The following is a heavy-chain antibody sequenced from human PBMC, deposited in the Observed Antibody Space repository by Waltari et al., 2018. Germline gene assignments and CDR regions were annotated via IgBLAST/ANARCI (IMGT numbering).Heavy chain of an antibody. J-gene: IGHJ4*02. Sequence: QVQLVQSAAEGQKPGVSVKVSCKASGYTFTSYDTNWVGQATGQGPEWMGWMNPNSGNTGYAQKFQGRVTMTRNTSISTAYMELSSLRSEDTAVYYCARIRLSTSDYWGQGTLVTVSS. CDR2: MNPNSGNT. CDR1: GYTFTSYD. CDR3: ARIRLSTSDY. V-gene: IGHV1-8*01. D-gene: IGHD2-2*01.